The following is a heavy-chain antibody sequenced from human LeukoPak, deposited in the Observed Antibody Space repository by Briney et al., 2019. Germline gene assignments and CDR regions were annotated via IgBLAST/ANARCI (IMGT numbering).Heavy chain of an antibody. CDR1: GFAFSTYS. D-gene: IGHD2-2*01. Sequence: PGGSLRLSCAASGFAFSTYSMTWVRQAPGKGLEWVSSISSSGSYIYYADSLKGRFTISRDNAKNSLYLQLNSLRAEDTAVYFCAREYADYASSYLDYWGQGTLVTVSS. J-gene: IGHJ4*02. CDR3: AREYADYASSYLDY. V-gene: IGHV3-21*01. CDR2: ISSSGSYI.